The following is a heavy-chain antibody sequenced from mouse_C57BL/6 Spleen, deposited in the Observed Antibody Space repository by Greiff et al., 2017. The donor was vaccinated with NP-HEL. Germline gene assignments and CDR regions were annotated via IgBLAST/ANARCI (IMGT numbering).Heavy chain of an antibody. D-gene: IGHD1-1*01. CDR1: GFTFTDYY. CDR3: ARESSLWYFDV. V-gene: IGHV7-3*01. CDR2: IRNKANGYTT. Sequence: DVKLQESGGGLVQPGGSLSLSCAASGFTFTDYYMSWVRQPPGKALEWLGFIRNKANGYTTEYSASVKGRFTISRDNSQSILYLQMNALRAEDSATYYCARESSLWYFDVWGTGTTVTVSS. J-gene: IGHJ1*03.